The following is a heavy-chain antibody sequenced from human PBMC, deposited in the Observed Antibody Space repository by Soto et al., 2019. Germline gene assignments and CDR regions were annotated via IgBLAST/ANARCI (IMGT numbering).Heavy chain of an antibody. V-gene: IGHV3-23*01. CDR2: ISGSGGST. J-gene: IGHJ4*02. Sequence: PEGSVRGKCVDSGCRCSSYNKSWVRQAPGKGLEWVSAISGSGGSTYYADSVKGRFTISRDNSKNTLYLQMNSLRAEDTAVYYCAKLKYEQQLVLHYWGQGTLVTVSS. CDR3: AKLKYEQQLVLHY. D-gene: IGHD6-13*01. CDR1: GCRCSSYN.